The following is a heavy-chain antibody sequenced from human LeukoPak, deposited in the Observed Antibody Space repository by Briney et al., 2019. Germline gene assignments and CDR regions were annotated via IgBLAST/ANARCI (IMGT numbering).Heavy chain of an antibody. CDR3: ARDGIAPGY. V-gene: IGHV3-48*04. J-gene: IGHJ4*02. D-gene: IGHD1-1*01. CDR2: ISSSSSTI. CDR1: GFTFSCYS. Sequence: GGSLRLSCAASGFTFSCYSMNWVRQAPGKGLEWVSYISSSSSTIYYADSVKGRFTISRDNAKNSLYLQMNSLRAEDTAVYYCARDGIAPGYWGQGTLVTVSS.